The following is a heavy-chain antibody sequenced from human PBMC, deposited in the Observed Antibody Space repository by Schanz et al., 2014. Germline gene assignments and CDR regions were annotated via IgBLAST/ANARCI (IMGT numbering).Heavy chain of an antibody. J-gene: IGHJ4*02. Sequence: EVKLVESGGGLVQPGGSLRLSCAASGFTFSDHFMDWVRQAPGKGLEWVSSISSSSSYISYADSVKGRFTISRDNAKNSLYLQMNSLRAEDTAVYYCVRLDVHDYWGQGTQVTVSS. CDR2: ISSSSSYI. D-gene: IGHD3-16*01. CDR1: GFTFSDHF. CDR3: VRLDVHDY. V-gene: IGHV3-21*04.